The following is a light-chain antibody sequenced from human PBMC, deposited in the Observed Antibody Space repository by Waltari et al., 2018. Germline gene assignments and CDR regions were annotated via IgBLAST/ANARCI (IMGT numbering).Light chain of an antibody. J-gene: IGKJ3*01. V-gene: IGKV3-11*01. Sequence: DIVLTQSPATLSLSPGEKATLSCRASQSVGSSVAWYQQKAGQAPRLLIYDASNRATGIPARFSGSGAGTDFTLTISSLEPEEFAVYYCQQRNNWPPGFTFGPGTKVDIK. CDR2: DAS. CDR1: QSVGSS. CDR3: QQRNNWPPGFT.